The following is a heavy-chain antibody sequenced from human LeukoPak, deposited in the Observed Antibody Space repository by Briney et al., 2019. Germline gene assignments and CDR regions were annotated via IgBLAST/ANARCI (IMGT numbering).Heavy chain of an antibody. Sequence: GGSLRLSCEGSGFPFATYWIAWVRQAPGKGLEWVASIKHDGREEHYVDSIKGRFTISRDNGKNSVYLQMQNLRVEDTAMYYCSREFHPWGQGTLVIVSS. CDR2: IKHDGREE. V-gene: IGHV3-7*01. CDR3: SREFHP. J-gene: IGHJ5*02. CDR1: GFPFATYW.